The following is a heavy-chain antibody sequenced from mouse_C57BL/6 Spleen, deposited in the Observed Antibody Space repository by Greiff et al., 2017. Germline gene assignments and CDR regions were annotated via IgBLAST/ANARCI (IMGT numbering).Heavy chain of an antibody. CDR2: ISDGGSYT. J-gene: IGHJ1*03. CDR1: GFTFSSYA. CDR3: ARDGDYYGSSYWYFDV. V-gene: IGHV5-4*01. D-gene: IGHD1-1*01. Sequence: EVKLMESGVGLVKPGGSLKLSCAASGFTFSSYAMSWVRQTPEKRLEWVATISDGGSYTYYPDNVKGRFTISRDNAKNNLYLQMSHLKSEDTAMYYCARDGDYYGSSYWYFDVWGTGTTVTVSS.